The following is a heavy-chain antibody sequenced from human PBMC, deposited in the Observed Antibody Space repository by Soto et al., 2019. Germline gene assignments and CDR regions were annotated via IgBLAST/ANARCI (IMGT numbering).Heavy chain of an antibody. V-gene: IGHV3-30-3*01. CDR3: AGDPYYYGSAF. Sequence: PGGSLRLSCAASGFTFSSYAMHWVRQAPGKGLEWVAVISYDGSNKYYADSVKGRFTVSRDNAKNSLYLQMNSLRAEDTAVYYCAGDPYYYGSAFWGQGALVTVSS. D-gene: IGHD3-10*01. CDR1: GFTFSSYA. J-gene: IGHJ4*02. CDR2: ISYDGSNK.